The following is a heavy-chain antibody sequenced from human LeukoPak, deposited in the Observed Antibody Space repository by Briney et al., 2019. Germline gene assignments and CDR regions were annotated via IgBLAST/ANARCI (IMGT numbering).Heavy chain of an antibody. V-gene: IGHV3-64*01. CDR3: AKADLFWSGLNDH. J-gene: IGHJ4*02. CDR2: ISSNGGST. D-gene: IGHD3-3*01. CDR1: GFTFSSYA. Sequence: GGSLRLSCAASGFTFSSYAMHWVRQAPGKGLEYVSAISSNGGSTYYANSVKGRFTISRDNSKNTLYLQMNSLRAEDTAVYFCAKADLFWSGLNDHWGQGTLVTVSS.